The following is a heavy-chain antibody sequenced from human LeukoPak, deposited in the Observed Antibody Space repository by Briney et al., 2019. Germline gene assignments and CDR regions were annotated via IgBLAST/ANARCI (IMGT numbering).Heavy chain of an antibody. D-gene: IGHD2-2*01. J-gene: IGHJ4*02. CDR2: INPSGGST. CDR3: ARDHTKLGYCSSTSCYASDY. Sequence: ASVKVSCKASGYTFTSHYMHWVRQAPGQGLEWMGIINPSGGSTGYAQKFQGRVTMTRDTSTSTVYMELSSLRSEDRAVYYCARDHTKLGYCSSTSCYASDYWGQGTLVTVSS. V-gene: IGHV1-46*01. CDR1: GYTFTSHY.